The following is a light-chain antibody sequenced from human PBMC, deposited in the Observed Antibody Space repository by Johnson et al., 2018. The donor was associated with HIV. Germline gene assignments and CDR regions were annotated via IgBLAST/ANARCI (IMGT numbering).Light chain of an antibody. CDR1: NSDIGENY. CDR3: GTWDSGLSAHYV. J-gene: IGLJ1*01. CDR2: END. Sequence: QSVLTQPPSVSAAPGQKVTISCSGSNSDIGENYVSWYQQVTGTAPKLLIYENDKRPSGIPDRFSGSKSGTSATMGLTGLQTGDEADYYCGTWDSGLSAHYVFGTGTRVTVL. V-gene: IGLV1-51*01.